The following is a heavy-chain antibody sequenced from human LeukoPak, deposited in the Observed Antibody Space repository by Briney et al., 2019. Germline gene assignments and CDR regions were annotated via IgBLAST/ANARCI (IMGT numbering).Heavy chain of an antibody. CDR3: ARRAGGYSHPYDY. D-gene: IGHD4-23*01. CDR1: GFTFSSYG. V-gene: IGHV3-30*02. J-gene: IGHJ4*02. Sequence: GGSLRLSCAASGFTFSSYGMHWVRQAPGKGLEWVAFIRYDGITKYYADSVKGRFTISRDNSKNTLYLQMNGLRAEDTAVYYCARRAGGYSHPYDYWGQGILVTVSS. CDR2: IRYDGITK.